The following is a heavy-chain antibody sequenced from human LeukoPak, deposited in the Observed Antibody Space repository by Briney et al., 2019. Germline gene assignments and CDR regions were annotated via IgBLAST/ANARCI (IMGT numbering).Heavy chain of an antibody. CDR1: GGTFSSYA. D-gene: IGHD1-26*01. CDR3: ARESPKVGGDDAFDI. V-gene: IGHV1-69*05. J-gene: IGHJ3*02. Sequence: ASVKVSCKASGGTFSSYAISWVRQAPGQGLEWMGGIIPIFGTANYAQKFQGRVTITTDESTSTAYMELSSLRSEDTAVYYCARESPKVGGDDAFDIWGQGTMVTVSS. CDR2: IIPIFGTA.